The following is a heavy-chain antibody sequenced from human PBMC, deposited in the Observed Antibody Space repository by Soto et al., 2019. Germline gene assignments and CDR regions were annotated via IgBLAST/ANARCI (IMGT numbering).Heavy chain of an antibody. J-gene: IGHJ6*03. CDR1: GGSISSYY. Sequence: PSETLSLTCTVSGGSISSYYWSWIRQPPGKGLEWIGYIYYSGSTNYNPSLKSRVTISVDTSKNQFSLKLSSVTAADTAVYYCARDTHIAVAGPGYYYYYMDVWGKGTTVT. CDR3: ARDTHIAVAGPGYYYYYMDV. D-gene: IGHD6-19*01. V-gene: IGHV4-59*01. CDR2: IYYSGST.